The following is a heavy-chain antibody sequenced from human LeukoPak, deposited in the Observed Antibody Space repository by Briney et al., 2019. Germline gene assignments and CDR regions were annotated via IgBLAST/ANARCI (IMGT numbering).Heavy chain of an antibody. CDR1: GGSISSHY. J-gene: IGHJ5*02. D-gene: IGHD3-22*01. CDR3: ARVWTYYYDSSGWFDP. V-gene: IGHV4-59*11. Sequence: SETLSLTYTVSGGSISSHYWSWIRQPPGEGREWIGYIYYSGSTNYNPSLKSRVTISVDTSKNQFSLKLSSVTAADTAVYYCARVWTYYYDSSGWFDPWGQGTLVTVSS. CDR2: IYYSGST.